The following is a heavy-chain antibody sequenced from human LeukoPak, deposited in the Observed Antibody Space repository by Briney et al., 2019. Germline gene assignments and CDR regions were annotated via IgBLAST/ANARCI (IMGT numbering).Heavy chain of an antibody. D-gene: IGHD6-13*01. CDR2: ISGSGGST. J-gene: IGHJ3*02. Sequence: GGSLRLSCAASGFTFSSYAMSWVRQAPGKGLEWVSAISGSGGSTYYADSVKGRFTISRDNSKNTLYLQMNSLRAEDTAVYYCAKGVKFIAAAGLDAFDIWGQGTMVTVSS. CDR3: AKGVKFIAAAGLDAFDI. V-gene: IGHV3-23*01. CDR1: GFTFSSYA.